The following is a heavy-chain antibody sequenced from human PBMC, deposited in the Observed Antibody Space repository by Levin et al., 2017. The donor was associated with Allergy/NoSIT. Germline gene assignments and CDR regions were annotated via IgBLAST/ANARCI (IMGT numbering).Heavy chain of an antibody. J-gene: IGHJ3*02. V-gene: IGHV3-30-3*01. CDR3: ARGYDLDAFDI. CDR1: GFTFSSYA. Sequence: GESLKISCAASGFTFSSYAMHWVRQAPGKGLEWVAVISYDGSNKYYADSVKGRFTISRDNSKNTLYLQMNSLRAEDTAVYYCARGYDLDAFDIWGQGTMVTVSS. D-gene: IGHD2-2*01. CDR2: ISYDGSNK.